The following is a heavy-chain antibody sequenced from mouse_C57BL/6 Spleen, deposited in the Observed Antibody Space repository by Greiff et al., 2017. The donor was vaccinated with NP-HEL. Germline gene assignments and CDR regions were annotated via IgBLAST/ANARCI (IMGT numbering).Heavy chain of an antibody. D-gene: IGHD1-1*01. V-gene: IGHV1-69*01. CDR1: GYTFTSYW. Sequence: VQLQQPGAELVMPGASVKLSCKASGYTFTSYWMHWVKQRPGQGLEWIGEIDPSDSYTNYNQKFKGKSTLTVDKSSSTAYMQLSSLTSEDSAVYYCARGVVAPSMDYWGQGTQSPSPQ. CDR3: ARGVVAPSMDY. J-gene: IGHJ4*01. CDR2: IDPSDSYT.